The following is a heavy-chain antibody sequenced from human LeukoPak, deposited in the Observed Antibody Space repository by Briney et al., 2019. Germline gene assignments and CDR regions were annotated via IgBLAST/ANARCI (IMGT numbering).Heavy chain of an antibody. Sequence: PSETLSLTCTVSGGSISSYYWSWIRQPPGKGLEWIGCIYYSGSTNYNPSLKSRVTISVDTSKNQFSLKLSSVTAADTAVYYCARGTLWFGELSAWGQGTLVTVSS. CDR2: IYYSGST. J-gene: IGHJ5*02. D-gene: IGHD3-10*01. V-gene: IGHV4-59*01. CDR1: GGSISSYY. CDR3: ARGTLWFGELSA.